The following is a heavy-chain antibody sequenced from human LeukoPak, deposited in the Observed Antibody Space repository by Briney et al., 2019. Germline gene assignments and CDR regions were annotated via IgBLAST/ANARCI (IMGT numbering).Heavy chain of an antibody. Sequence: PGGSLRLSCAAPGFTFSSYGMHWVRQAPGKGLEWVAFIRNDGSNKYYADSVKGRFTISRDNSKNTLYLQMNSLRAEDTAVYYCAKGGIAAAPGYFDYWGQGTLVTVSS. V-gene: IGHV3-30*02. CDR1: GFTFSSYG. CDR3: AKGGIAAAPGYFDY. CDR2: IRNDGSNK. J-gene: IGHJ4*02. D-gene: IGHD6-13*01.